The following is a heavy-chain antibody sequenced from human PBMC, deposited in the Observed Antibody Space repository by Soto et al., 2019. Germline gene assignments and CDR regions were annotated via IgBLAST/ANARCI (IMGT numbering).Heavy chain of an antibody. V-gene: IGHV1-2*02. CDR2: INPHSGGT. J-gene: IGHJ4*02. Sequence: ASVKVSCKTSGYTFTGYYIYWVRRAPGQGLEWMGWINPHSGGTDSSQKFQGRVTMTRDTSISTAYMELSRLRSDDTAVYYCAGTSCSSTTCPTTYWGQGTLVTVSS. CDR1: GYTFTGYY. D-gene: IGHD2-2*01. CDR3: AGTSCSSTTCPTTY.